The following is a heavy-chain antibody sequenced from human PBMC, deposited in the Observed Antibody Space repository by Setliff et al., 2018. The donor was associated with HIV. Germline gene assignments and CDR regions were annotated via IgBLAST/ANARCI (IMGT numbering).Heavy chain of an antibody. J-gene: IGHJ4*02. Sequence: ASVKVSCKTSGYTFTGYYMHWVRQAPGQGLEWMGWINPKSGGTKYAQKFQARATMTRDTSISTAYMELSRLRSDDTAVYYCARGASSYDYGDYRVLVYWGQGSLVTVSS. CDR1: GYTFTGYY. CDR2: INPKSGGT. CDR3: ARGASSYDYGDYRVLVY. D-gene: IGHD4-17*01. V-gene: IGHV1-2*02.